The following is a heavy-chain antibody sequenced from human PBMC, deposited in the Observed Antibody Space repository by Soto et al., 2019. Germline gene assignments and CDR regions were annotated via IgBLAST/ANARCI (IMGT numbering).Heavy chain of an antibody. CDR2: IYSGGVT. V-gene: IGHV3-53*01. CDR1: GFTVKNYQ. CDR3: ARDASTTGYYGLDV. Sequence: PGGSLRLSCAASGFTVKNYQTNWVRQAPGKGLEWVSVIYSGGVTYYPDSVKGRFTTIRDTSKNTVYLQMNSLRADDTAMYYCARDASTTGYYGLDVWGQGTTVTVSS. J-gene: IGHJ6*02.